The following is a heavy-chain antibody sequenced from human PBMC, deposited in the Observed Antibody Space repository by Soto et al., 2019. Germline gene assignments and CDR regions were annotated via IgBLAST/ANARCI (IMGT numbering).Heavy chain of an antibody. J-gene: IGHJ2*01. CDR2: ISGSGIST. CDR1: GFTFRSYA. V-gene: IGHV3-23*01. Sequence: DVQLLESGGGLVQPGGSLRLSCAASGFTFRSYAMSWVRQAPGKGLEWVSGISGSGISTHYADSVKGRFTVSRDNSKNTIYLQMTSLRAEGTAVYNCAKEPVGPDWYFDLWGRGTLVTVSS. CDR3: AKEPVGPDWYFDL.